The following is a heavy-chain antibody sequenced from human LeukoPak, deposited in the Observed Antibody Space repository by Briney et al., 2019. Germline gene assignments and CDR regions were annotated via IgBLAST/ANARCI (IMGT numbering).Heavy chain of an antibody. CDR3: AKEGRDSSGKFDY. J-gene: IGHJ4*02. D-gene: IGHD4-23*01. Sequence: SLRLSCAASGFTFSSYWMHWVRQTPGKGLEWVSGISWNSGSIGYADSVKGRFTISRDNAKNSLYLQMNSLRAEDMALYYCAKEGRDSSGKFDYWGQGTLVTVSS. CDR2: ISWNSGSI. V-gene: IGHV3-9*03. CDR1: GFTFSSYW.